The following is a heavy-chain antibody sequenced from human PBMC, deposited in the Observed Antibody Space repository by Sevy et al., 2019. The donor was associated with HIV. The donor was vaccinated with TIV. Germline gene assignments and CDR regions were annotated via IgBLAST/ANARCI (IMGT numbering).Heavy chain of an antibody. CDR1: GFTFSNYW. V-gene: IGHV3-7*01. CDR2: IKPDGSEK. D-gene: IGHD1-26*01. Sequence: GGSLRLSCAASGFTFSNYWMSWVRQAPGKGLEWVGNIKPDGSEKYYVDSVKGRFTISRDNAKNSLYLQMNSLRGGERENHSGNYGKGRYTFSREKAKNSRFLQLNSLGGGDTAVYYCARGDYSDSRGDYNDAFDIWGQGTMVTVSS. CDR3: NYGKGRYTFSREKAKNSRFLQLNSLGGGDTAVYYCARGDYSDSRGDYNDAFDI. J-gene: IGHJ3*02.